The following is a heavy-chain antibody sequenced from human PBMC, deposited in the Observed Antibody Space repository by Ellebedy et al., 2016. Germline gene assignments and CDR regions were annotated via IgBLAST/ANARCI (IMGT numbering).Heavy chain of an antibody. Sequence: GESLKISXAASGFPFSSYAMSWVRQAPGKGLEWVSAISGSGGSTYYADSVKGRFTISRDNSKNTLYLQMNSLRAEDTAVYYCAKGAGVINWGQGTLGTVSS. V-gene: IGHV3-23*01. CDR1: GFPFSSYA. CDR3: AKGAGVIN. CDR2: ISGSGGST. J-gene: IGHJ4*02. D-gene: IGHD3-10*01.